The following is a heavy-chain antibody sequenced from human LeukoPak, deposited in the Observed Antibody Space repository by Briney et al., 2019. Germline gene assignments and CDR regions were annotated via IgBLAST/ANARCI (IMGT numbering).Heavy chain of an antibody. Sequence: PGGSLRLSCAASGFTFSDYYMSWIRQAPGKGLEWVSSISSSSSYIYYADSVKGRFTISRDNAKNSLYLQMNSLRAEDTAVYYCAREGNCGGDCYSTDFDYWGQGTLVTVSS. V-gene: IGHV3-11*06. D-gene: IGHD2-21*02. CDR1: GFTFSDYY. J-gene: IGHJ4*02. CDR3: AREGNCGGDCYSTDFDY. CDR2: ISSSSSYI.